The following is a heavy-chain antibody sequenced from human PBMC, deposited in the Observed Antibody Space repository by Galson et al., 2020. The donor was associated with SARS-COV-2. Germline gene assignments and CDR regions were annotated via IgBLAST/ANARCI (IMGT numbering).Heavy chain of an antibody. Sequence: RLSCAASGFTFTSYAMHWVRQAPGKGLEWVAVISYDGSNKYYADSVKGRFTISRDNSKSTLYLQMNSLRAEDTAVYYCARGRATTKNYYYYYAMDVWGQGTTVTVSS. CDR1: GFTFTSYA. CDR2: ISYDGSNK. D-gene: IGHD4-4*01. CDR3: ARGRATTKNYYYYYAMDV. J-gene: IGHJ6*02. V-gene: IGHV3-30-3*01.